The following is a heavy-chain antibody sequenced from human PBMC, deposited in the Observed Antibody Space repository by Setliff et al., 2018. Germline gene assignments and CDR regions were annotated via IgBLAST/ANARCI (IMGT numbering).Heavy chain of an antibody. CDR2: IYSGGST. CDR3: ARNWATAQHYYYGMDV. J-gene: IGHJ6*02. V-gene: IGHV3-66*01. Sequence: GGSLRLSCAASGFTVSSNYMSWVRQAPGKGLEWVSVIYSGGSTYYADSVKGRFTISRDNSENTLYLQMNSLRAEDTAVYYCARNWATAQHYYYGMDVWGQGTTVTVS. CDR1: GFTVSSNY. D-gene: IGHD2-21*02.